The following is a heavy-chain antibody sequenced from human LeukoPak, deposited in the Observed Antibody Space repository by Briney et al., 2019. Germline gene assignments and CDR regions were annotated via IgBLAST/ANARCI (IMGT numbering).Heavy chain of an antibody. J-gene: IGHJ4*02. CDR2: ISWNSGSI. V-gene: IGHV3-9*01. Sequence: GRSLRLSCAASGFTFDDYAMHWVRQAPGKGLEWVSGISWNSGSIGYADSVKGRFTISRDNAKNSQYLQMNSLRAEDTAVYYCASGGGWVFNNWGQGTPVTVSS. D-gene: IGHD6-19*01. CDR1: GFTFDDYA. CDR3: ASGGGWVFNN.